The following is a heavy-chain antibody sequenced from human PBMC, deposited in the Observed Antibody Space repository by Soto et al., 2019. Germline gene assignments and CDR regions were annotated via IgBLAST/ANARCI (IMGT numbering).Heavy chain of an antibody. J-gene: IGHJ4*02. CDR2: IYYSGST. D-gene: IGHD3-22*01. CDR3: ARDSQNYDSSGYIFDY. Sequence: PSETLSLTCTVSGGSISSGGYYWSWIRQHPGKGLEWIGYIYYSGSTYYNPSLKSRVTISVDTSKNQFSLKLSSVTAADTAVYYCARDSQNYDSSGYIFDYWGQGTLVTVSS. CDR1: GGSISSGGYY. V-gene: IGHV4-31*03.